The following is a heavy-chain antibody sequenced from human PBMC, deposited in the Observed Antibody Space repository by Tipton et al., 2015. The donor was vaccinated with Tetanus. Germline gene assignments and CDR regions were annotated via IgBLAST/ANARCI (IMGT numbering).Heavy chain of an antibody. CDR2: LSGSGGSK. CDR3: AKDPASRGWFDP. J-gene: IGHJ5*02. Sequence: SLRLSCAASGFTFQDYAIHWVRQVRGKGLEWVAALSGSGGSKVYADSVKGRLTISRDNANKSLYVQMDSLRPEDTALYYCAKDPASRGWFDPWGQGTLVSVSS. V-gene: IGHV3-9*01. CDR1: GFTFQDYA.